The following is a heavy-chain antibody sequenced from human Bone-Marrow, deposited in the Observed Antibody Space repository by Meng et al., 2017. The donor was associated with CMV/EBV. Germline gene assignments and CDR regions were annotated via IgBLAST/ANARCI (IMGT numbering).Heavy chain of an antibody. CDR2: IYYSGST. CDR1: GGSISSSSYY. D-gene: IGHD6-13*01. V-gene: IGHV4-39*07. J-gene: IGHJ4*02. Sequence: SETLSLTCTVSGGSISSSSYYWGWIRQPPGKGLEWIGSIYYSGSTYYSPSLKSRVTISVDTSKNQFSLKLSSVTAADTAVYYCARGGQLANYWGQGTLVTVSS. CDR3: ARGGQLANY.